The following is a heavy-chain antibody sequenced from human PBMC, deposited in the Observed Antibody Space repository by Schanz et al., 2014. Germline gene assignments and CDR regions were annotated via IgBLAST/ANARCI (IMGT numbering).Heavy chain of an antibody. CDR3: ARDRLECGAECYSVEVFEI. Sequence: VQLEQSGAEVKKPGSSVKVSCKASGGTFSSFGINWVRQAPGQGLEWMGRIIPILGIANYAQKFQGRVTITADRSTSTAYMELSSLRSEDTAVYYCARDRLECGAECYSVEVFEIWGQGTLVTVSS. CDR2: IIPILGIA. J-gene: IGHJ4*02. V-gene: IGHV1-69*04. CDR1: GGTFSSFG. D-gene: IGHD2-21*01.